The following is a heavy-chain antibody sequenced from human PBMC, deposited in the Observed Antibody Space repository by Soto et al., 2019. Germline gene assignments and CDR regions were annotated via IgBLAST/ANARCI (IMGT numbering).Heavy chain of an antibody. CDR3: AKEWTAADTATPNNWFDP. CDR1: GFTFSSYG. CDR2: ISYDGSNK. J-gene: IGHJ5*02. D-gene: IGHD5-18*01. V-gene: IGHV3-30*18. Sequence: VGSLRLSCAASGFTFSSYGMHWVRQAPGKGLEWVAVISYDGSNKYYADSVKGRFTISRDNSKNTLYLQMNSLRAEETAVYYCAKEWTAADTATPNNWFDPWGQGTLVTVSS.